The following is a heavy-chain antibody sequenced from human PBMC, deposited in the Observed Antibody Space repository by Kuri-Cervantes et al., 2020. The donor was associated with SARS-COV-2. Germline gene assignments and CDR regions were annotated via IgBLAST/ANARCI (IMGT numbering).Heavy chain of an antibody. CDR3: AREILTTVFDY. V-gene: IGHV4-39*01. Sequence: GSLRLSCTVSGGSISSSSYYWGWIRQPPGKGLEWIGSIYYSGSTYYNPSLKSRVTISVDTSKNQFSLKLSSVTAADTAVYYRAREILTTVFDYWGQGTLVTVSS. D-gene: IGHD4-17*01. CDR2: IYYSGST. CDR1: GGSISSSSYY. J-gene: IGHJ4*02.